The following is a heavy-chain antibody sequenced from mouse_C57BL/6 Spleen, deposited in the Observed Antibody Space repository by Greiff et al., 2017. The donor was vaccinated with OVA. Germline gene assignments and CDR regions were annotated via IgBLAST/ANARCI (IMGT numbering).Heavy chain of an antibody. CDR1: GYTFTSYW. CDR2: IDPSDSYT. V-gene: IGHV1-59*01. CDR3: ALNWDEDY. Sequence: QVQLKQPGAELVRPGTSVKLSCKASGYTFTSYWMHWVKQRPGQGLEWIGVIDPSDSYTNYNQKFKGKATLTVDTSSSTAYMQLSSLTSEDSAVYYCALNWDEDYWGQGTTLTVSS. J-gene: IGHJ2*01. D-gene: IGHD4-1*01.